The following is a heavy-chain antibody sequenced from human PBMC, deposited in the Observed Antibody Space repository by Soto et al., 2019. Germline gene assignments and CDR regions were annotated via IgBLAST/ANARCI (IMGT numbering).Heavy chain of an antibody. CDR1: GYTFTPSS. D-gene: IGHD3-10*01. V-gene: IGHV1-18*01. Sequence: QVQLVQSGVEVKAPGASVKVSCKASGYTFTPSSISWVRQAPGQGLECVGWISGYNGNTNYAQKLQGRVTLTTDTSTNPAYMELRSLRSDGTGVYYCARGGISPDYWGQGTLVTVSS. J-gene: IGHJ4*02. CDR3: ARGGISPDY. CDR2: ISGYNGNT.